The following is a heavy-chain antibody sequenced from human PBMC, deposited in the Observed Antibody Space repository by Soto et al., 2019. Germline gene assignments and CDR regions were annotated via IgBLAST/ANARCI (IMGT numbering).Heavy chain of an antibody. CDR3: ARDADLLYARSDYFAFDV. CDR1: GFTFTAYP. J-gene: IGHJ6*02. D-gene: IGHD3-3*01. Sequence: QVQLVQSGAEVKETGASVKVSCKTSGFTFTAYPLHWVRQAPGQGLEWMGFINPSRGSARYSKKFEGRVTMTRDTSLATAYLEVDGLQSDDTALYFCARDADLLYARSDYFAFDVWGQGTMVTVAS. V-gene: IGHV1-2*02. CDR2: INPSRGSA.